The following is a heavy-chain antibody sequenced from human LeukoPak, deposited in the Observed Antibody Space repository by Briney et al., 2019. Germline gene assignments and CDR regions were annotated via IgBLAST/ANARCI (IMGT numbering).Heavy chain of an antibody. D-gene: IGHD3-9*01. CDR1: GGTFSNYA. CDR3: ARDLVGSHTGYSSGAWDY. CDR2: IIPLFDTA. J-gene: IGHJ4*02. Sequence: ASVKVSCKASGGTFSNYAISWVRQAPGQGLEWMGGIIPLFDTADYAQKFQGRLTITADESTSTAYMELSSLRAEDTAVYYCARDLVGSHTGYSSGAWDYWGQGALVTVSS. V-gene: IGHV1-69*13.